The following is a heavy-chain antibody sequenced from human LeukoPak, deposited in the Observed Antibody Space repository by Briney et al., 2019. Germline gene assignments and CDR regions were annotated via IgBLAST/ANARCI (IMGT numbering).Heavy chain of an antibody. J-gene: IGHJ4*02. CDR2: INPSGGTT. V-gene: IGHV1-46*02. CDR3: ARDDDDSSWHF. CDR1: GYTFNRYY. D-gene: IGHD6-13*01. Sequence: ASVKVSCKASGYTFNRYYMHWVRQAPGQGLEWMGTINPSGGTTSYAQKFQGRVTMTSDMSTSAVYMELSSLRSEDTALYYCARDDDDSSWHFWGQGTLVTVSS.